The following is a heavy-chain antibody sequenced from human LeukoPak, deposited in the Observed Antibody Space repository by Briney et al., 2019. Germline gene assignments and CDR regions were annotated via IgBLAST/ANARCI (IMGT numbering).Heavy chain of an antibody. CDR2: ISYDGSNK. CDR3: AKEMWFGVYAFDI. V-gene: IGHV3-30*18. Sequence: HPGRSLRLSCAASGFTFENYRMHWVRQAPGKGLEWVAVISYDGSNKYYADSVKGRFTISRDNSKNTLYLQMNSLRAEDTAVYYCAKEMWFGVYAFDIWGQGTMVTVSS. CDR1: GFTFENYR. D-gene: IGHD3-10*01. J-gene: IGHJ3*02.